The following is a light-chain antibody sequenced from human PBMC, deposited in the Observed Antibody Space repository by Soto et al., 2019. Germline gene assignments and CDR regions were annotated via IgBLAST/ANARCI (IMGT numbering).Light chain of an antibody. J-gene: IGKJ3*01. V-gene: IGKV1-39*01. CDR3: QQSYNALVFT. CDR1: QRIGSY. CDR2: GAS. Sequence: DIEMTQSPSSLSASVGDRVTITCRSSQRIGSYLNWYQQKLGKAPRLLIYGASNLQSGVPSRFIGAGSGTNFTISSLQPDDFGIYYCQQSYNALVFTFGPGTKVEIK.